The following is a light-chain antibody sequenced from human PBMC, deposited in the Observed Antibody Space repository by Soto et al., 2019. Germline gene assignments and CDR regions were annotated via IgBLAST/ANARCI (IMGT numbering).Light chain of an antibody. V-gene: IGLV6-57*04. Sequence: NFMLTQPHSVSESPGKTLATPATRSRVSIANNYVQWYQHRPGSAPTTVIYENNQRLSGVPDRFSGSTDGSSNSASLTISGLQTEDEADYYCQSYDSDFVVFGGGTQLTVL. J-gene: IGLJ2*01. CDR2: ENN. CDR1: RVSIANNY. CDR3: QSYDSDFVV.